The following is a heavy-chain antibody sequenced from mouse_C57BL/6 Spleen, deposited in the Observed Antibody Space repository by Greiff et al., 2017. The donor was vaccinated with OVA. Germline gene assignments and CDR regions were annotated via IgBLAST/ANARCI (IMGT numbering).Heavy chain of an antibody. CDR2: INPSSGYT. Sequence: VHLVESGAELARPGASVKMSCKASGYTFTSYTMHWVKQRPGQGLEWIGYINPSSGYTKYNQKFKDKATLTADKSSSTAYLQLSSLTSEDSAVYYCASEYDAWCAHWGQGTLLTVS. V-gene: IGHV1-4*01. CDR3: ASEYDAWCAH. J-gene: IGHJ3*01. D-gene: IGHD2-4*01. CDR1: GYTFTSYT.